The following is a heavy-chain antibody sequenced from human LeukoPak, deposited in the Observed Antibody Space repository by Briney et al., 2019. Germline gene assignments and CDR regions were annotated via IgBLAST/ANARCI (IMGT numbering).Heavy chain of an antibody. CDR3: ERGLDGSPPPGHDDY. D-gene: IGHD5-24*01. Sequence: ASVKVSCKASGGTFSSYAISWVRQAPGQGLEWMGRIIPILGIANYAQKFQGRVTITADKSTSTAYMELSSLRSEDTAVYYCERGLDGSPPPGHDDYWGQGTLVTVSS. CDR2: IIPILGIA. V-gene: IGHV1-69*04. J-gene: IGHJ4*02. CDR1: GGTFSSYA.